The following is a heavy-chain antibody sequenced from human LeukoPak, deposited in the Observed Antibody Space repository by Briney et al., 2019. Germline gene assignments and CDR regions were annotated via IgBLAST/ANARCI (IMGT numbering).Heavy chain of an antibody. CDR3: ATGGINSEAFEI. CDR2: ISSGGSYI. CDR1: GFIFTNYG. Sequence: GGSLRLSCAASGFIFTNYGMNWVRQAPGKGPEWVSCISSGGSYIYYADALKGRFTISRDNAKKSLYLQMNSLRAEDTALYYCATGGINSEAFEIWGRGTMVTVSS. V-gene: IGHV3-21*01. J-gene: IGHJ3*02. D-gene: IGHD3-16*01.